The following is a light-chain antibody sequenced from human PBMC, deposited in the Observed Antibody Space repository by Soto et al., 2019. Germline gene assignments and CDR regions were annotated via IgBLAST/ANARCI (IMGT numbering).Light chain of an antibody. CDR1: SSNIGAGSD. CDR3: QSYDSSLSGHYV. CDR2: GNS. Sequence: QSALTQPPSVSGAPGQRVTISCTGSSSNIGAGSDVHWYQHLPGTAPKLLIYGNSNRPSGVPDRFSGSKSGTSASLAITGLQAEGEADYYCQSYDSSLSGHYVFGTGTKVTVL. J-gene: IGLJ1*01. V-gene: IGLV1-40*01.